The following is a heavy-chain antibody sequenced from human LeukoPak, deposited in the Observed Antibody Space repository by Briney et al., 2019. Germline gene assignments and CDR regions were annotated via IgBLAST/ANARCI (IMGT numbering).Heavy chain of an antibody. V-gene: IGHV4-39*07. CDR3: ARGGGVGYYYYYMDV. CDR2: VHYSGST. J-gene: IGHJ6*03. CDR1: GGSISSRSYY. D-gene: IGHD1-26*01. Sequence: SETLSLTCTVSGGSISSRSYYWGWIRQPPGKGLEWIGSVHYSGSTNYNPSLRSRVTISVDTSKNQFSLKLSSVTAADTAVYYCARGGGVGYYYYYMDVWGKGTTVTISS.